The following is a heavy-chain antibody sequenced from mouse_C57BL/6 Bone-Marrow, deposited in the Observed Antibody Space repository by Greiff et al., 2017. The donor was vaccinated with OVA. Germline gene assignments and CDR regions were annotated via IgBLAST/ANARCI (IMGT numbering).Heavy chain of an antibody. J-gene: IGHJ3*01. CDR2: IWRGGST. CDR1: GFSLTSSG. V-gene: IGHV2-5*01. Sequence: VQLQQSGPGLVQPSQSLSITCTVSGFSLTSSGVHWVRQSPGKGLEWLGVIWRGGSTDYNAAFMFRLSITKYNSKSQVFFKMNSLQADDTAIYYCAKKGNYFWGFAYWGQGTLVTVSA. D-gene: IGHD1-1*01. CDR3: AKKGNYFWGFAY.